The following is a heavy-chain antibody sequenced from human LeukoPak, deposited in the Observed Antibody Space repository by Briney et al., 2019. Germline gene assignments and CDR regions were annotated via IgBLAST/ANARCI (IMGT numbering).Heavy chain of an antibody. D-gene: IGHD1-1*01. CDR3: SRAGTARTNLNWFDA. CDR2: ISYSGST. Sequence: SETLSLTCTVSGGSISSYYWSWIRQPPGKGLEWVGYISYSGSTNFNPSLKSRVTISADASKNQFSLKLISVTTAATPVYYCSRAGTARTNLNWFDAWGQGTLVTVSS. J-gene: IGHJ5*02. CDR1: GGSISSYY. V-gene: IGHV4-59*01.